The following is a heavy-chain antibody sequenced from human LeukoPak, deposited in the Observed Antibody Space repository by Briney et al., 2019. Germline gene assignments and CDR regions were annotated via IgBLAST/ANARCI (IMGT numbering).Heavy chain of an antibody. Sequence: GRSLRLSCAASGFTFSSYGIHWVRRAPGKGLEWVAVISYDGSNKFYADSVKGRFTISRDNSKNTLYLQMNSLRAEDTAVYYCAKDLIAVGEGYYFDYWGQGTLVTVSS. CDR3: AKDLIAVGEGYYFDY. D-gene: IGHD6-19*01. J-gene: IGHJ4*02. V-gene: IGHV3-30*18. CDR1: GFTFSSYG. CDR2: ISYDGSNK.